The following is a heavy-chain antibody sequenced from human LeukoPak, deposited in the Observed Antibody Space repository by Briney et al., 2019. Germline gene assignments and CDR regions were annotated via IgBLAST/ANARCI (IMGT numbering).Heavy chain of an antibody. D-gene: IGHD6-13*01. CDR2: INTSGGT. V-gene: IGHV4-4*07. CDR3: ARVAAGKGYPFDY. CDR1: GASINDHY. Sequence: SETLSLTCTVSGASINDHYWTWIRQPAGKGLEWIGRINTSGGTNYNPSLNSRVNMSIDTSKSQFSLKLTSLTAADTAVYYCARVAAGKGYPFDYWGQGTLVTVSS. J-gene: IGHJ4*02.